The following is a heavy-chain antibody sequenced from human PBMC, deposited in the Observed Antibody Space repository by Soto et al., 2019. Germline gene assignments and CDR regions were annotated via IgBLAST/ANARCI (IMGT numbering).Heavy chain of an antibody. Sequence: SCIDSGGSISGDYWRWIVQAAGKELEWIARIYSDGTTNYTPSLQSRLTMSVDTSKKQFPLKLSSVTAADTALYYCAVTGYSSSWVPSSLDWRQGTRVTVSS. CDR1: GGSISGDY. J-gene: IGHJ1*01. CDR2: IYSDGTT. V-gene: IGHV4-4*07. D-gene: IGHD6-13*01. CDR3: AVTGYSSSWVPSSLD.